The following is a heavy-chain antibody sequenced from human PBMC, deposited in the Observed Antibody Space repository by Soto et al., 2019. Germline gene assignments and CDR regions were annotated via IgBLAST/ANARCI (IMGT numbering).Heavy chain of an antibody. Sequence: QVQLVQSGAEVKKPGASVKVSCKASGYTFTTYEINWVRQVPGQGLEWMGWMSPSSGNTGYVDQFRGRVTMTSNTAMTTAYLELSSLRSEDTAVYYCARVGGQLFGDHGMDVWGQGTTVTVSS. CDR3: ARVGGQLFGDHGMDV. V-gene: IGHV1-8*01. J-gene: IGHJ6*02. CDR2: MSPSSGNT. D-gene: IGHD3-10*01. CDR1: GYTFTTYE.